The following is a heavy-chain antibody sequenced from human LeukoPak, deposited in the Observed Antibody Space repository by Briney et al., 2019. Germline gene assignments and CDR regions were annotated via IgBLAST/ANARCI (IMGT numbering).Heavy chain of an antibody. CDR2: INHSGST. J-gene: IGHJ4*02. Sequence: PSETLSLTCAVYGGSFSGYYWRWIRQPPGKGLEWIGEINHSGSTHYNPSLKSRVTISVDTSKNQFSLKLSSVTAADTAVYYCARGAIVVVPAAIWGFDYWGQGTLVTVSS. D-gene: IGHD2-2*02. CDR1: GGSFSGYY. V-gene: IGHV4-34*01. CDR3: ARGAIVVVPAAIWGFDY.